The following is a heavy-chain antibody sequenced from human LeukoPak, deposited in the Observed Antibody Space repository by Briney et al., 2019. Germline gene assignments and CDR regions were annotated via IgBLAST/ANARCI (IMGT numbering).Heavy chain of an antibody. CDR2: ISSSSSTI. V-gene: IGHV3-48*01. CDR3: ARGVTFGSGSYYNGNYYYYYMDV. CDR1: GFTFSSYS. Sequence: GGSLRLSCAASGFTFSSYSMNWVRQAPGKGLEWVSYISSSSSTIYYADSVKGRFTISRDNAKNSLYLQMNSLRAEDTAVYYCARGVTFGSGSYYNGNYYYYYMDVWGKGTTVTVSS. D-gene: IGHD3-10*01. J-gene: IGHJ6*03.